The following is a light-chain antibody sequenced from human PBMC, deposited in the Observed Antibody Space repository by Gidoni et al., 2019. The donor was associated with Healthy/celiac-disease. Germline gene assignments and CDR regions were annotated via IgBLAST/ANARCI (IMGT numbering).Light chain of an antibody. CDR2: DAS. V-gene: IGKV3-11*01. J-gene: IGKJ4*01. Sequence: ETVLTQSPATLSLSPGERATLSCRASQSVSSYLAWYQQKPCQAPRLLIYDASNRATGIPARFSGSGSGTDFTLTISSLEPEDFAVYYCQQRSNWPRLXVXGGTXVEI. CDR3: QQRSNWPRLX. CDR1: QSVSSY.